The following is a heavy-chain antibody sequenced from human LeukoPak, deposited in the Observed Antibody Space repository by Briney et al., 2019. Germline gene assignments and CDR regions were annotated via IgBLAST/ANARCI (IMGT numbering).Heavy chain of an antibody. J-gene: IGHJ3*02. D-gene: IGHD3-16*01. Sequence: PSETLSLTCTVSGGSISSYYWSWIRQPPGKGLEWIGYIYYSGSTNYNPSLKSRVTISVDTSKNQFSLKLSSVTAADTAVYYCASERSGAFDIWGEGTMVTVSS. CDR1: GGSISSYY. CDR2: IYYSGST. V-gene: IGHV4-59*01. CDR3: ASERSGAFDI.